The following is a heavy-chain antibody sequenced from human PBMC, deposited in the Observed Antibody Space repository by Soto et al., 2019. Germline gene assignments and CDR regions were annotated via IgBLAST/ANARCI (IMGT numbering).Heavy chain of an antibody. V-gene: IGHV3-23*01. CDR3: AKPPVFFFQ. J-gene: IGHJ1*01. Sequence: KNWVRQAPGKGLEWVSALSGSGSSTYYAAFAKGRFTLSRDSSKNTVFLQMNSLKGRDTAVYYSAKPPVFFFQ. CDR2: LSGSGSST. D-gene: IGHD3-3*01.